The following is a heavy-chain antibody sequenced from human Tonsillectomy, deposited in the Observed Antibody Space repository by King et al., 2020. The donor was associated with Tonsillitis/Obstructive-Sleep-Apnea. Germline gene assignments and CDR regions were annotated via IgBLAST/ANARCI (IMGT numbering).Heavy chain of an antibody. D-gene: IGHD6-6*01. Sequence: VQLVESGAEVKKPGASVKVSCKASGYTFTGYYMHWVRQAPGQGLEWMGWINPNSGGTNYAQKFQGWVTMTRDTSISTAYMELSRLRSDDTAVYYCAGGAIRIAAHPPLYYYYYMDVWGQGTTVTVSS. V-gene: IGHV1-2*04. J-gene: IGHJ6*03. CDR2: INPNSGGT. CDR3: AGGAIRIAAHPPLYYYYYMDV. CDR1: GYTFTGYY.